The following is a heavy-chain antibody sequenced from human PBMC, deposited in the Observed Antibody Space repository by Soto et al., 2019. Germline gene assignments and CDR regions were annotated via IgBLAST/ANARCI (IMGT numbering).Heavy chain of an antibody. J-gene: IGHJ6*02. Sequence: GGSLRLSCAASGFTFSSYSMNWVRQAPGKGLEWVSSISSSSSYIYYADSVKGRFTISRDNAKNSLYLQMNSLRAEDTAVYYCARSEIVVPAALFYYYYGMDVWGQGTTVTVSS. V-gene: IGHV3-21*01. CDR1: GFTFSSYS. D-gene: IGHD2-2*01. CDR3: ARSEIVVPAALFYYYYGMDV. CDR2: ISSSSSYI.